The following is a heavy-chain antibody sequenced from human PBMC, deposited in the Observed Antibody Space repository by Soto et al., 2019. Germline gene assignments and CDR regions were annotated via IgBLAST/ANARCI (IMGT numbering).Heavy chain of an antibody. CDR3: ARTSSYYDVWSGKRGMAV. J-gene: IGHJ6*02. CDR2: INPNSGGT. D-gene: IGHD3-3*01. Sequence: QVQLVQSGAEVKKPGASVKVSCKASGYTFTGYYMHWVRQAPGQGLEWMGWINPNSGGTNYAQKFQGWVTMARDTSISTGYMELSRLRSDDTAVYYWARTSSYYDVWSGKRGMAVWGQGTTVTVSS. V-gene: IGHV1-2*04. CDR1: GYTFTGYY.